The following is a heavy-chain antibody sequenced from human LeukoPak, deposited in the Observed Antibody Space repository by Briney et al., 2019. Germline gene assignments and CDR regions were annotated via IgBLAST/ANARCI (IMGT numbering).Heavy chain of an antibody. Sequence: GGSLRLSCVVSGITFSDYWMHWVRQAPGKGLVWVSRINRDQTNTSYADPVKGRFTISRDNAKNTLYLQMNSLKAEDTGVYYCARGVVILDNWGQGTLVTVSS. J-gene: IGHJ4*02. D-gene: IGHD3-3*01. V-gene: IGHV3-74*01. CDR3: ARGVVILDN. CDR1: GITFSDYW. CDR2: INRDQTNT.